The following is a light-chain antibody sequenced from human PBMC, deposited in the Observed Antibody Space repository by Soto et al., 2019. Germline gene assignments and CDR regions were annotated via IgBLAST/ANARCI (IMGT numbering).Light chain of an antibody. V-gene: IGLV1-47*02. CDR3: AAWDDSLSVWV. J-gene: IGLJ3*02. CDR1: SSNIGSNY. Sequence: QSVLTQPPSASGTPGQRVTISCSGSSSNIGSNYVYWYQQLPGTAPKLLIYSNNQRPSGVPDRFSGSKSGTSASLAISGLRSEDEDDYYCAAWDDSLSVWVFGGGTQLTVL. CDR2: SNN.